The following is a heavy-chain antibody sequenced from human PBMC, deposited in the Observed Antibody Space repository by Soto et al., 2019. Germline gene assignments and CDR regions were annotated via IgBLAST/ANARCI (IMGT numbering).Heavy chain of an antibody. V-gene: IGHV1-46*03. CDR3: AIVDLPKAFDI. D-gene: IGHD2-21*01. Sequence: GASVKVSCKASGYTFTSYYMHWVRQAPGQGHEWMGIINPSGGSTSYARKFQGRVTMTRDTSTSTVYMELSSLRSEDTAVYYCAIVDLPKAFDIWGQGTMVTVSS. CDR1: GYTFTSYY. J-gene: IGHJ3*02. CDR2: INPSGGST.